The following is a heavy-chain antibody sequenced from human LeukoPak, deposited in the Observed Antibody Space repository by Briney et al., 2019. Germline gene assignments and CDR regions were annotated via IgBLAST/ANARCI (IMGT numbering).Heavy chain of an antibody. CDR1: GGSISRYY. CDR2: IYYSGST. CDR3: ARDMNLGGFDY. J-gene: IGHJ4*02. Sequence: KPSETLSLTCTLSGGSISRYYWSWIRQPPGKGLEWIGYIYYSGSTNYNPSLKSRVTISVDTSKNQFSLKLSSVTAADTAVYYCARDMNLGGFDYWGQGTLVTVPS. D-gene: IGHD2-15*01. V-gene: IGHV4-59*01.